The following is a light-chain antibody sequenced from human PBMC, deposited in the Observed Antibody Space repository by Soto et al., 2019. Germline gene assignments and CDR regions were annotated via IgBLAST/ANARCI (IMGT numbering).Light chain of an antibody. CDR3: QQYNYWWT. Sequence: EMVMTQSPVTLSVSPGERAILSCRASQSIGSHLAWYQQKPGQPPRLLIYGASTRATGIPARFSGSGSGTEFTLTISSLQSEDFAVYYCQQYNYWWTFGQGTKVDIK. J-gene: IGKJ1*01. V-gene: IGKV3-15*01. CDR2: GAS. CDR1: QSIGSH.